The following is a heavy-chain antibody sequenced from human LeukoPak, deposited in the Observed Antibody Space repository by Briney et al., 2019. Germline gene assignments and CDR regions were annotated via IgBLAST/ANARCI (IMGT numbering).Heavy chain of an antibody. D-gene: IGHD6-13*01. Sequence: PGGSLRLSCAASGFTFSSYSMNWVRQAPGKGLEWVSYINGSSSTIYYADSVKGRFTISRDNAKNSLYLQMNSLRDEDTAVYYCARVDDSSIAAAYYYYGMDVWGQGTTVIVSS. CDR2: INGSSSTI. CDR3: ARVDDSSIAAAYYYYGMDV. V-gene: IGHV3-48*02. CDR1: GFTFSSYS. J-gene: IGHJ6*02.